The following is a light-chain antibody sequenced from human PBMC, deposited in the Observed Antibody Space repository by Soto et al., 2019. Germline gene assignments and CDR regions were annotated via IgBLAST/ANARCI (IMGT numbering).Light chain of an antibody. CDR2: AAS. J-gene: IGKJ3*01. CDR3: HKYNSAPFT. CDR1: QGISNY. Sequence: DIQMTQSPSSLYASVGDRVAITCRASQGISNYLAWYQQKPGKVPKLLIYAASTLQSGVPSRFSGSGSGTDFTLAISSLQPEDVATYYCHKYNSAPFTFGPGTKVDIK. V-gene: IGKV1-27*01.